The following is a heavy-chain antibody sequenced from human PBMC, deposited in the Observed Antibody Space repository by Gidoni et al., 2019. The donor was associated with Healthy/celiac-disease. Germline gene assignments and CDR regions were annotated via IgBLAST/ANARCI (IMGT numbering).Heavy chain of an antibody. D-gene: IGHD4-17*01. CDR2: IYYSGST. Sequence: QLQLQESGPGLVKPSETLSLTCTVSGGSISSSSYYWGWIRQPPGKGLEWIGSIYYSGSTYYNPSLKSRVTISVDTSKNQFSLKLSSVTAADTAVYYCARVGIAYGDTHAFDYWGQGTLVTVSS. V-gene: IGHV4-39*07. CDR1: GGSISSSSYY. CDR3: ARVGIAYGDTHAFDY. J-gene: IGHJ4*02.